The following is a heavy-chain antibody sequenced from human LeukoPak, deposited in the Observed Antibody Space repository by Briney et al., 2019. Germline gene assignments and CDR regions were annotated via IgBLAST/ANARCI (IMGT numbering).Heavy chain of an antibody. CDR2: IYYSGST. V-gene: IGHV4-39*07. D-gene: IGHD5-12*01. J-gene: IGHJ4*02. Sequence: PSETLSLTCTVSGGSISSSSYYWGWIRQPPGKGLEWIGSIYYSGSTYYNPSLKSRVTISVDTSKNQFSLKLSSVTAADTAVYYCARGVDIVATSPDYWGQGTLVTVSS. CDR1: GGSISSSSYY. CDR3: ARGVDIVATSPDY.